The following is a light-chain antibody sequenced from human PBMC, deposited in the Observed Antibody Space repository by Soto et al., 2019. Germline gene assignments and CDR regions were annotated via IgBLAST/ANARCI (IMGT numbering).Light chain of an antibody. V-gene: IGKV1-5*03. CDR3: QQYSGIWT. J-gene: IGKJ1*01. Sequence: IQMTKSPSALSASVGDRVTISFRHRQSISSLLAWYQHKPGKAPKLLIYQASILESGVPSRFGGTRSGTEFTLTISSLQPDDFATYYCQQYSGIWTFGQGTKVDI. CDR1: QSISSL. CDR2: QAS.